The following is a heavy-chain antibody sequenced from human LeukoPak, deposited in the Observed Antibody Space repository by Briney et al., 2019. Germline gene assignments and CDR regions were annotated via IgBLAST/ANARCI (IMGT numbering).Heavy chain of an antibody. V-gene: IGHV4-61*02. CDR1: GGSISSGSCY. Sequence: SQTLSLTCTVSGGSISSGSCYWSWIRQPAGKGLEWIGRIYTSGSTNYNPSLKSRVTISVDTSKNQFSLKLSSVTAADTAVYYCARYHDFWSGPDLYGMDVWGQGTTVTVSS. CDR2: IYTSGST. D-gene: IGHD3-3*01. CDR3: ARYHDFWSGPDLYGMDV. J-gene: IGHJ6*02.